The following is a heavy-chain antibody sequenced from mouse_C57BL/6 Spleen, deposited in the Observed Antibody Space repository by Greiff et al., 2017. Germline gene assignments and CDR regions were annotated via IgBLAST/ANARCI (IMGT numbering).Heavy chain of an antibody. CDR1: GYTFTGYW. Sequence: VQLQQSGAELMKPGASVKLSCKATGYTFTGYWIEWVKQRPGHGLEWIGEILPAYGSTNYNEKFKGKATFTADTSSNTAYMQLSSLTTEDSAVYYCARGGNSVLDYWGQGTTLTVSS. V-gene: IGHV1-9*01. CDR3: ARGGNSVLDY. J-gene: IGHJ2*01. CDR2: ILPAYGST. D-gene: IGHD2-1*01.